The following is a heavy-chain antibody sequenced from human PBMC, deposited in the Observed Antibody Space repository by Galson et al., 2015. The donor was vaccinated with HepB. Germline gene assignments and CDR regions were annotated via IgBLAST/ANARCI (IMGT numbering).Heavy chain of an antibody. Sequence: SLRLSCAASGFPFSTYHMVWVRQAPGRGREWVSFIGISSSFTQYADSVKGRLTTSRDDAKNSLYLQMDSLKAEDTAVYYCTRDKSTLDRAHDYCGQGTLVTVAS. D-gene: IGHD3-10*01. J-gene: IGHJ4*02. CDR2: IGISSSFT. CDR1: GFPFSTYH. V-gene: IGHV3-21*01. CDR3: TRDKSTLDRAHDY.